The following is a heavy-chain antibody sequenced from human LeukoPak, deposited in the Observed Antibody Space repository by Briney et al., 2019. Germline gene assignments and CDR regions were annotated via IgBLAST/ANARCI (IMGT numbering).Heavy chain of an antibody. CDR1: GDSISTSSYY. CDR3: ARHMSYYSSSWYLRY. CDR2: IYYSGST. V-gene: IGHV4-39*01. D-gene: IGHD6-13*01. Sequence: PSETLSLTCSVSGDSISTSSYYWGWIRQPPGKGLEWIGTIYYSGSTYYNPSLTSRVTISVDTSKNQFSLKLSSVTAADTAVYYCARHMSYYSSSWYLRYWGQGTLVTVSS. J-gene: IGHJ4*02.